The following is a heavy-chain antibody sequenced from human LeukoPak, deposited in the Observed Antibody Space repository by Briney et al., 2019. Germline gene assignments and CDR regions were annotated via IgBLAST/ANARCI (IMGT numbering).Heavy chain of an antibody. Sequence: GGSLRLSCAASGFTFSSYGMHWVRQAPGKGLEWVAVISYDGSNKFYADSVKGRFTISRDNSKNTLYLQMNSLRAEDTAVYYCAKGLGGSFDYWGQGTLVTVSS. J-gene: IGHJ4*02. CDR3: AKGLGGSFDY. V-gene: IGHV3-30*18. D-gene: IGHD1-26*01. CDR1: GFTFSSYG. CDR2: ISYDGSNK.